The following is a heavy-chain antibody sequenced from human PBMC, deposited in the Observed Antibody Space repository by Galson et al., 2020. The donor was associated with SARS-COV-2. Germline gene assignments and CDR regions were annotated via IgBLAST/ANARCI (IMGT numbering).Heavy chain of an antibody. CDR1: GFTFSDHA. V-gene: IGHV3-33*01. J-gene: IGHJ4*02. CDR2: IFIDGSEK. Sequence: GESLKISCAASGFTFSDHAMHWVRQAPGKGLEWVTQIFIDGSEKYYGDSVRGRFTISRDSSKNTVYLQMNNLRVDDTAVYYCARDGQSSRGWAFDYWGQGTLRTVSS. CDR3: ARDGQSSRGWAFDY. D-gene: IGHD1-26*01.